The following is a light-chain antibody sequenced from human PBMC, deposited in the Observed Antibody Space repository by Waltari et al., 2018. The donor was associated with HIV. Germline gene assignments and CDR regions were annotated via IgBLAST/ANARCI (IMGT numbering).Light chain of an antibody. CDR2: GKN. CDR1: SPRSNY. Sequence: SSELTQDPAVSVALGPTVRITCQGDSPRSNYASWYQQKPGQAPVLVIYGKNNRPSGIPDRFSGSSSGNTASLTITGAQAEDEADYYCNSRDSSGNHLVFGGGTKLTVL. CDR3: NSRDSSGNHLV. V-gene: IGLV3-19*01. J-gene: IGLJ2*01.